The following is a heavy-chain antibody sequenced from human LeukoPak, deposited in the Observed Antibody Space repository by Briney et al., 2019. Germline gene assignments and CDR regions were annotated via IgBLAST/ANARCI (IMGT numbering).Heavy chain of an antibody. CDR3: ARDPYYGMDV. CDR1: GFTLSSYW. Sequence: GGSLRLSCAASGFTLSSYWMHWVRQAPGKGLVWVSRLNSDGSSTIYVDSVKGRFTISRDNAKNTLYPQMNSLRAEDTAVYYCARDPYYGMDVWGKGTTVTVSS. V-gene: IGHV3-74*01. J-gene: IGHJ6*04. CDR2: LNSDGSST.